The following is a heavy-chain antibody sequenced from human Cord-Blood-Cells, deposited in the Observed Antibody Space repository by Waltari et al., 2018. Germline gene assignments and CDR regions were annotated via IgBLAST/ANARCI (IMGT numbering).Heavy chain of an antibody. V-gene: IGHV3-23*01. Sequence: RLSCAASGFTFSSYAMSWVRQAPGKGLEWVSAISGSGGSTYYADSVKGRFTISRDNSKNTLYLQMNSLRAEDTAVYYCAKDLGDYYYMDVWGKGTTVTVSS. CDR3: AKDLGDYYYMDV. CDR2: ISGSGGST. J-gene: IGHJ6*03. CDR1: GFTFSSYA.